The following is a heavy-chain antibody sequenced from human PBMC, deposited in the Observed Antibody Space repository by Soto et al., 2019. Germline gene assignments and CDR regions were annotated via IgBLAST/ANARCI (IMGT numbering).Heavy chain of an antibody. J-gene: IGHJ4*02. CDR2: INSDGSSP. V-gene: IGHV3-74*01. D-gene: IGHD2-15*01. Sequence: EVQLVESGGGLVQPGGSLRLSCEASGFTFSSYCMHWVRQAPGKGLVWVSRINSDGSSPSYADSVKGRFTISTDNAKNTLYLQMNSLRAEDTSVYYCVRTSLVVAAATREDYWGQGTLVTVSS. CDR1: GFTFSSYC. CDR3: VRTSLVVAAATREDY.